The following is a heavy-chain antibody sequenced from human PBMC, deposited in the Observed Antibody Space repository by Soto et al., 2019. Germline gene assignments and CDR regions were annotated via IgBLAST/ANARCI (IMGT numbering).Heavy chain of an antibody. Sequence: GGSLRLSCAASGFTFDDYAMHWVRQAPGKGLEWVSGISWNSGSIGYADSVKGRFTISRDNAKNSLYLQMNSLRAEDTALYYCAKDKDYDILTGYYDPWGQGTLVTVSS. CDR2: ISWNSGSI. D-gene: IGHD3-9*01. CDR3: AKDKDYDILTGYYDP. J-gene: IGHJ5*02. V-gene: IGHV3-9*01. CDR1: GFTFDDYA.